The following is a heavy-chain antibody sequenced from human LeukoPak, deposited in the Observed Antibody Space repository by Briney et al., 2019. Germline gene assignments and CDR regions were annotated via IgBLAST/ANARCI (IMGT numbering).Heavy chain of an antibody. J-gene: IGHJ3*02. D-gene: IGHD5-12*01. Sequence: SETLSLTCTVSGYSISSGYYWGWIRQPPGKGLEWIGSIHQNGHTYYNPSLNSRVTISVDSSKNHFSLELNSVIAADTAVYYCARQVATKGEWAFDIWGQGTLVTVSS. CDR3: ARQVATKGEWAFDI. CDR1: GYSISSGYY. V-gene: IGHV4-38-2*02. CDR2: IHQNGHT.